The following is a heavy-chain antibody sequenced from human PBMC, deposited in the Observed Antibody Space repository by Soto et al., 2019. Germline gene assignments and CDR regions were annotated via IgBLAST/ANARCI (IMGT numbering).Heavy chain of an antibody. Sequence: EVQPVESGGALVQPGGSLRLSCAGSGFTFSSYWMHWVRQTPGEGLVWVARISPDGSRASYADSVRGRFIISRDNAENTLHLQMNSLRAEDTAVYYCARVGQGRYYFDSWGQGTLVTVSS. V-gene: IGHV3-74*01. CDR1: GFTFSSYW. CDR3: ARVGQGRYYFDS. CDR2: ISPDGSRA. J-gene: IGHJ4*02.